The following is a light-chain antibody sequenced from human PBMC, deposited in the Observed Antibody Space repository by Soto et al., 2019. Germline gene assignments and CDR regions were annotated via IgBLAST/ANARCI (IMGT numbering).Light chain of an antibody. Sequence: QSVLTQPPSASGSPGQSVTISCTGTSSDVGAYNYVSWYQQLPGKAPKLIIYEVSKRPSGVPDRFSGSKSGNTASLTVSGLQADDESDYYCTSHAGTYSFFSVFATGTDVTVL. CDR1: SSDVGAYNY. V-gene: IGLV2-8*01. CDR2: EVS. J-gene: IGLJ1*01. CDR3: TSHAGTYSFFSV.